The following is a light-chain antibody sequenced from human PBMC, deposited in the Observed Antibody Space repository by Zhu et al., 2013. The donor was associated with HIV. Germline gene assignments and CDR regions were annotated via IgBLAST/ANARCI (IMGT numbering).Light chain of an antibody. CDR2: TTS. V-gene: IGKV1-39*01. Sequence: DIQMTQSPSSLSASVGDRVTITCRASQSISSHLNWYQQKPGKAPKVLIYTTSSLQSGVPSRFSGSGSGTEFTLTISSLQPEDFATYYCQQYDILPRAFGGGTKVEIK. CDR3: QQYDILPRA. J-gene: IGKJ4*01. CDR1: QSISSH.